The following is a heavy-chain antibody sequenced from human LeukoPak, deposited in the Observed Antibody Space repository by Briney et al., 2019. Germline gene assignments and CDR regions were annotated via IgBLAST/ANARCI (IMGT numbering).Heavy chain of an antibody. CDR2: IYHSGST. J-gene: IGHJ5*02. Sequence: SETLSLTCTVSGYSISSGYYWGWMRQPPGKGLEWIGSIYHSGSTYYNPSLKSRVTISVDTSKNQFSLKLSSVTAADTAVYYCARAGMAVDWFDPWGQGTLVTVSS. D-gene: IGHD6-19*01. V-gene: IGHV4-38-2*02. CDR3: ARAGMAVDWFDP. CDR1: GYSISSGYY.